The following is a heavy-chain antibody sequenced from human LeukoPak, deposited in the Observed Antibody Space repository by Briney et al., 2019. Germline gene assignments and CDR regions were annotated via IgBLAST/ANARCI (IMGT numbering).Heavy chain of an antibody. CDR3: ARDRDYGVWAFDI. V-gene: IGHV1-69*05. Sequence: ASVKVSCKASGGTFSSYAISWVRQAPGQGLEWMGGIIPIFGTANYAQKFQGRVTITTDESTSTAYMELSSLRSEDTAVYYCARDRDYGVWAFDIWGQGTMVTVSS. J-gene: IGHJ3*02. CDR1: GGTFSSYA. D-gene: IGHD4/OR15-4a*01. CDR2: IIPIFGTA.